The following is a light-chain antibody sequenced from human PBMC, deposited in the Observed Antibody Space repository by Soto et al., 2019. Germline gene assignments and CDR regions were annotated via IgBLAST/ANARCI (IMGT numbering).Light chain of an antibody. J-gene: IGKJ3*01. Sequence: EIVLTQSPATLSLSPGERAILSCRASQSVGTYLAWYQQKPGQAPRLLIYDASKSATGIPARFGGSGSGTDFTLTIISLEPEDFAVYYCQQRSNWPGTFGPGTKVDIK. CDR3: QQRSNWPGT. V-gene: IGKV3-11*01. CDR2: DAS. CDR1: QSVGTY.